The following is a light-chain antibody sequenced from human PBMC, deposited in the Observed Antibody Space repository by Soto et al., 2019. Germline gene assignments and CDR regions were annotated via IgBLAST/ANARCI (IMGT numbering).Light chain of an antibody. Sequence: EIVMTQSPATLSVSPGERATLSCRASQSVTWYLAWYQQKPGQAPRLLIYDATNRATGIPARFSGSGSGTDFTLTISSLEPEDFAVYYCQQRTNWLTFGGGTRVEI. CDR2: DAT. V-gene: IGKV3-11*01. CDR3: QQRTNWLT. J-gene: IGKJ4*01. CDR1: QSVTWY.